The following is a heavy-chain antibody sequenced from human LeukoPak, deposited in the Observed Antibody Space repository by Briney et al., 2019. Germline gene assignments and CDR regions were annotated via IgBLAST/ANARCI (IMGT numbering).Heavy chain of an antibody. CDR3: AKESGGGDPGYFDY. V-gene: IGHV3-30-3*01. D-gene: IGHD2-21*02. CDR2: ISYDGSNK. Sequence: GGSLRLSCAASGFTFSSYAMHWVRQAPGKGLEWVAVISYDGSNKYYADSVKGRFTISRDNSKNTLYLQMNSLRAEDTAVYYCAKESGGGDPGYFDYWGQGTLVTVSS. CDR1: GFTFSSYA. J-gene: IGHJ4*02.